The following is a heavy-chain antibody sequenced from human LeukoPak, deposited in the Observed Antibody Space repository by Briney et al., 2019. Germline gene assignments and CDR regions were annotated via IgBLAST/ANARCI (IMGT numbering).Heavy chain of an antibody. CDR1: GFTFSSYA. CDR2: ISGSGGST. D-gene: IGHD3-22*01. Sequence: PGGSLRLSCAASGFTFSSYAMSWVRQAPGKGLEWVSAISGSGGSTYYADSVKGRFTISRDNSKNTLHLQMNSLRAEDTAVYYCAKDRHYYDSSGYYYWNFDLWGRGTLVTVSS. CDR3: AKDRHYYDSSGYYYWNFDL. J-gene: IGHJ2*01. V-gene: IGHV3-23*01.